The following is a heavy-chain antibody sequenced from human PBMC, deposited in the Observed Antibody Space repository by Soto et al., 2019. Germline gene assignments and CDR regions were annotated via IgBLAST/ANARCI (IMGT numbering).Heavy chain of an antibody. Sequence: QTLSLTCAISRDSVASNSAAWTWFRQSPARGLEWLGRTYYRCKWYTHYAVSLKSRKTVSPDTSKNQFSLPLNSVTPADQAVNYCEKSGPRGYIDSWGQGTRGPVS. CDR3: EKSGPRGYIDS. CDR2: TYYRCKWYT. J-gene: IGHJ4*02. CDR1: RDSVASNSAA. D-gene: IGHD3-16*02. V-gene: IGHV6-1*01.